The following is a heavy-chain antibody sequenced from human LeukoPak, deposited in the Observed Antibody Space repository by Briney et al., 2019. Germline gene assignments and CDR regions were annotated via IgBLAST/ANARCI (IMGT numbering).Heavy chain of an antibody. V-gene: IGHV4-34*01. Sequence: SETLSLTCAVYGGSFSGYYWSWIRQPPGKGLEWIGEINHSGSTNYNPSLKSRVTISVDTSKNQFSLKLSSVTAADTAVYYCASSRSSGWTRYWGQGTLVTVSS. CDR1: GGSFSGYY. D-gene: IGHD6-19*01. J-gene: IGHJ4*02. CDR2: INHSGST. CDR3: ASSRSSGWTRY.